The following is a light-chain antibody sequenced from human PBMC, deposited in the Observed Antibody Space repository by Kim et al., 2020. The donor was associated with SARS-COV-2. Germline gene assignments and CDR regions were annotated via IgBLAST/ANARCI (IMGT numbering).Light chain of an antibody. J-gene: IGLJ1*01. CDR2: GKN. V-gene: IGLV3-19*01. CDR1: SLRSSY. CDR3: NSRDSSGNHSYV. Sequence: LGQTVRITCQGASLRSSYASWYPQKPGQAPVLVIYGKNNRPSGVPDRFSGSSSGNTASLTITGAQAEDEADYYCNSRDSSGNHSYVFGTGTKVTVL.